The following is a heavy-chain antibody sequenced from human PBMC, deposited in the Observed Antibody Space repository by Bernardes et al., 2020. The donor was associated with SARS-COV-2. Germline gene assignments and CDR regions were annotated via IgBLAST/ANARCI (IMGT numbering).Heavy chain of an antibody. CDR3: ARGGFEYTPYYFDY. CDR2: ISYDGSNK. D-gene: IGHD3-10*01. CDR1: RFTFSSYA. V-gene: IGHV3-30-3*01. Sequence: GGSLRLSCAASRFTFSSYAMHWVRQAPGKGLAWVAVISYDGSNKYHADSVKGRFTVSRDNSKNTLYLQMNSLRPEDTAVYYCARGGFEYTPYYFDYWGQGTLVTVSS. J-gene: IGHJ4*02.